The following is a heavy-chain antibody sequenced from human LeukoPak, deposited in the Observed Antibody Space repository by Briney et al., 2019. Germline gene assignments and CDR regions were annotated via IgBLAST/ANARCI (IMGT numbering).Heavy chain of an antibody. CDR1: GGSCSGYY. J-gene: IGHJ3*02. CDR2: INHSGST. CDR3: ARGPYDSSGYYSFHAFDI. V-gene: IGHV4-34*01. Sequence: SETLSLTCAVYGGSCSGYYWSWIRQPPGKGLEWIGEINHSGSTNYNPSLKSRVTISVDTSKNQFSLNPSSVTAADTAVYYCARGPYDSSGYYSFHAFDIWGQGTMVTVSS. D-gene: IGHD3-22*01.